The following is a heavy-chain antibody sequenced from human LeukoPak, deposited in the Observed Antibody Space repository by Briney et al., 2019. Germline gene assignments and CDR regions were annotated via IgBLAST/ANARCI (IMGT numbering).Heavy chain of an antibody. J-gene: IGHJ3*02. Sequence: SETLSLTCTVSGGSISIYYWSWIRQPAGEGLEWIGRIYTSGSTNYNPSLKSRVTMSVDTSKNQFSLKLSSVTAADTPVYYCARDGYYDSSGYFLSPDAFDIWGQGTMVTVSS. CDR2: IYTSGST. V-gene: IGHV4-4*07. CDR3: ARDGYYDSSGYFLSPDAFDI. D-gene: IGHD3-22*01. CDR1: GGSISIYY.